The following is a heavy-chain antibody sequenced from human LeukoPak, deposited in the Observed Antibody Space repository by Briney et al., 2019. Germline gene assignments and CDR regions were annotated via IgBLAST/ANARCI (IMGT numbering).Heavy chain of an antibody. CDR2: ISSSSSYI. D-gene: IGHD3-3*01. CDR3: AGPIFGVVIPDY. J-gene: IGHJ4*02. Sequence: KTGGSLRLSCAASGFTFSSYSMNWVRQAPGKGLEWVPSISSSSSYIYYADSVKGRFTISRDNAKNSLYLQMNSLRAEDTAVYYCAGPIFGVVIPDYWGQGTLVTVSS. CDR1: GFTFSSYS. V-gene: IGHV3-21*01.